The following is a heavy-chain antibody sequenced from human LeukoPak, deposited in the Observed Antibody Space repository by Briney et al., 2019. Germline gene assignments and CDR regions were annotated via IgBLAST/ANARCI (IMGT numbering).Heavy chain of an antibody. CDR3: AKEMGKHSVVVTALRELNWFDS. D-gene: IGHD2-21*02. V-gene: IGHV3-23*01. CDR1: GFTFSVYG. J-gene: IGHJ5*01. CDR2: ISGSGDST. Sequence: GGSLRLSCAASGFTFSVYGMSWVRQAPGKGREWVSGISGSGDSTYYAESVKGRFTISRDNSKNTLYLQMNSLRAEDTAVYYCAKEMGKHSVVVTALRELNWFDSWGQGTLVTVSS.